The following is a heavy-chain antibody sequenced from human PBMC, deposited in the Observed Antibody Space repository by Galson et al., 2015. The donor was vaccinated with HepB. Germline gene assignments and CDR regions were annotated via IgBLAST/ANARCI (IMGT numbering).Heavy chain of an antibody. CDR3: ARDQNY. Sequence: SLRLSCAASGFTLSSNYMSWVRQAPGKGLEWVSVTYGDNTHYAESVKGRFTISRDNSKNTLYLQMNSLRAEDTALYYCARDQNYWGQGTLVTVSS. J-gene: IGHJ4*02. CDR2: TYGDNT. CDR1: GFTLSSNY. V-gene: IGHV3-66*02.